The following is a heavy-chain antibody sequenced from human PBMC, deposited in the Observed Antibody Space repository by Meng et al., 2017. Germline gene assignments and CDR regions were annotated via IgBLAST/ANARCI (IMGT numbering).Heavy chain of an antibody. CDR2: IIPIFGTA. CDR1: GGPFSSYG. V-gene: IGHV1-69*06. D-gene: IGHD2-15*01. Sequence: SVKVSCKASGGPFSSYGVSWVRQAPGQGLEWMGGIIPIFGTANYAQKFQGRVTITADKSTSTAYMELSSLRSEDTAVYYCAKVGSGYCSGGSCSHWGQGTLVTVSS. CDR3: AKVGSGYCSGGSCSH. J-gene: IGHJ4*02.